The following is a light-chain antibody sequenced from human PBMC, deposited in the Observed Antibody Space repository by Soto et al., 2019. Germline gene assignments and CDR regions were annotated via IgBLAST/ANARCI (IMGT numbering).Light chain of an antibody. V-gene: IGLV2-14*01. CDR2: DVS. CDR1: SSDVGGYNY. Sequence: QSALTQPASVSGSPGQSITISCSGTSSDVGGYNYVSWYQQHLGKAPKLMVYDVSNRPSGVSNRFSGSKSGNTASLTISGPQAEDEADYYCSSYTTSSTLIFGGGTKLTVL. CDR3: SSYTTSSTLI. J-gene: IGLJ2*01.